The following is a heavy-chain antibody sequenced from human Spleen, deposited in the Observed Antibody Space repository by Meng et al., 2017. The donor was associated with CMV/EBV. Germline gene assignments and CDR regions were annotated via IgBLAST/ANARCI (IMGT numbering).Heavy chain of an antibody. Sequence: GESLKISCAASGFTFSSYWMSWVRQASGKGLEWVANIKQDGSEKYYVDSVKGRFTISRDNAKNSLYLQMNSLRAEDTAVYYCARWGPFGMDVWGQGTTVTVSS. D-gene: IGHD1-26*01. J-gene: IGHJ6*02. CDR2: IKQDGSEK. V-gene: IGHV3-7*01. CDR1: GFTFSSYW. CDR3: ARWGPFGMDV.